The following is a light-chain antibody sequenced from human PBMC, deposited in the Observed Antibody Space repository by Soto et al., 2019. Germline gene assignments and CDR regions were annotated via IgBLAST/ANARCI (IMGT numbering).Light chain of an antibody. V-gene: IGKV1D-13*01. Sequence: AILLTQSPSSLSASVGDRVTITCRASQGIDSSFAWYQQKPGKAPKLLIYAASSLQSGVPSRFSGSGSGTDFTLTISSLQPEDFAVYYCQQYNEWPQITFGQGTRLEIK. CDR3: QQYNEWPQIT. CDR1: QGIDSS. CDR2: AAS. J-gene: IGKJ5*01.